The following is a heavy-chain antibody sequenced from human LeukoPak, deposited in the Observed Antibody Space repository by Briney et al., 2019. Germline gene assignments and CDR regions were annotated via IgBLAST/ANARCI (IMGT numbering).Heavy chain of an antibody. CDR2: ISWDGGST. V-gene: IGHV3-43D*03. J-gene: IGHJ4*02. CDR1: GFTFDDYA. CDR3: AKDRGSSGYFDY. Sequence: GGSLRLSCSASGFTFDDYAMHWVLQAPGKGLEWVSLISWDGGSTYYADSVKGRFTISRDNGKNSLYLQMNSLRAEDTALYYCAKDRGSSGYFDYWGQGTLATVSS. D-gene: IGHD3-22*01.